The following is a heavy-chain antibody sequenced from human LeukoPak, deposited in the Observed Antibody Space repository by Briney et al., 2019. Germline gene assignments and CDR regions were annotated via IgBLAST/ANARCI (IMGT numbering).Heavy chain of an antibody. V-gene: IGHV1-69*05. CDR1: GGTFSSYA. CDR2: IIPIFGTA. J-gene: IGHJ4*02. CDR3: ARARGMVAATLFDY. Sequence: ASVKVSCKASGGTFSSYAISWVRQAPGQGLEWMGGIIPIFGTANYAQKFQGRVTITTDESTSTAYMELSSLRSEDTAVYYRARARGMVAATLFDYWGQGTLVTVSS. D-gene: IGHD2-15*01.